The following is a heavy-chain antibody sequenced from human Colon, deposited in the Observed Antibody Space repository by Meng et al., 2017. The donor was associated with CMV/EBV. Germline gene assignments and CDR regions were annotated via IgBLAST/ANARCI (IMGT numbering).Heavy chain of an antibody. D-gene: IGHD6-13*01. Sequence: GSGGSVSGYYWSWIRQPAGKGLEWIGEINHSGSTNYNRSLKSRVIISLDTSKNQFSLKLNSVTAADTAVYYCARGGGSSNWPLIYWGQGTLVTVSS. V-gene: IGHV4-34*01. CDR1: GGSVSGYY. CDR3: ARGGGSSNWPLIY. CDR2: INHSGST. J-gene: IGHJ4*02.